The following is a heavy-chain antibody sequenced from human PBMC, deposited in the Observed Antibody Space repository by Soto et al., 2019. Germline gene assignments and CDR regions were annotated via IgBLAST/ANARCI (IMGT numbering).Heavy chain of an antibody. CDR3: VRSGYCSGGSCLVRGYFDS. J-gene: IGHJ4*02. V-gene: IGHV4-59*08. Sequence: PSETLSLTCTVSGGSISSYYWSWIRQPPGEGLEWIGYISHTGNTNNNPSLKSRVTISVDTSKNQFSLKLSSVAAADTAVYYCVRSGYCSGGSCLVRGYFDSWGQGTLVTVSS. CDR2: ISHTGNT. D-gene: IGHD2-15*01. CDR1: GGSISSYY.